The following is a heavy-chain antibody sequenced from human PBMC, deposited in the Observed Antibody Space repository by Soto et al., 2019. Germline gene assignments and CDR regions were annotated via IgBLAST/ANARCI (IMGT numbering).Heavy chain of an antibody. CDR2: IIPYYNTL. V-gene: IGHV1-69*01. J-gene: IGHJ4*02. CDR1: EGTFNSYA. D-gene: IGHD6-13*01. CDR3: ASGASRWYPYCFDS. Sequence: QAQVVQSGAEVRKPGSSVKLSCKASEGTFNSYAIAWVRQAPGQGREWMGGIIPYYNTLNYAQKFQDRVTVTADDSTNTVDMELSSLRSDDTAVYFCASGASRWYPYCFDSWAQGTLVTVSS.